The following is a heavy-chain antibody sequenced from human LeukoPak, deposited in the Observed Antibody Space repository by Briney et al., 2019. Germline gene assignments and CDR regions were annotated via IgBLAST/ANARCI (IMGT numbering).Heavy chain of an antibody. CDR2: ISAYNGNT. J-gene: IGHJ6*03. Sequence: ASVKVFCKASGYTFTSYGISWVRQAPGQGLEWMGCISAYNGNTNYAHKLQGRVTMTTDTSTSTAYMELRSLRSDDTAVYYCARDRDYDFWSGYFNYYYYYMDVWGKGTTVTVSS. CDR1: GYTFTSYG. D-gene: IGHD3-3*01. CDR3: ARDRDYDFWSGYFNYYYYYMDV. V-gene: IGHV1-18*01.